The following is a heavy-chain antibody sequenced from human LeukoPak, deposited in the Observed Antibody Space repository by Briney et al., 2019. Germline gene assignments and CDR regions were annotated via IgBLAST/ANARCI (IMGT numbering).Heavy chain of an antibody. Sequence: ETLSLTCTVSGGSISSYYWSWVRQAPGKGLEWVSSISGSGDSTYYADSVKGRFTISRDNSKNTLYLQMNSLRAEDTAVYYCAKTAGIAAAADFDYWGQGTLVTVSS. D-gene: IGHD6-13*01. V-gene: IGHV3-23*01. CDR3: AKTAGIAAAADFDY. CDR2: ISGSGDST. J-gene: IGHJ4*02. CDR1: GGSISSYY.